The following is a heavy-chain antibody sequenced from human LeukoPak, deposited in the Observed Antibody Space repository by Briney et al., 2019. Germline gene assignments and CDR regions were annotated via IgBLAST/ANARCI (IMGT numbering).Heavy chain of an antibody. CDR2: IRNKANSYET. Sequence: GGSLRLSCAASGFTFSGSAMRWVRQASGKGLEWVGRIRNKANSYETAYAASVKGRFTISRDDSKNTAYLQMNSLKTEDTAVYYCTRPDYGDYDYWGQGTLVTVSS. J-gene: IGHJ4*02. CDR3: TRPDYGDYDY. CDR1: GFTFSGSA. D-gene: IGHD4-17*01. V-gene: IGHV3-73*01.